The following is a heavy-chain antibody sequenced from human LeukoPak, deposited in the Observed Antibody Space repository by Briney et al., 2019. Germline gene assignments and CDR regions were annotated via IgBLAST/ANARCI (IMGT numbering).Heavy chain of an antibody. V-gene: IGHV3-23*01. CDR1: GFTFSSYA. CDR3: AKDRAISGVGWYYFDY. CDR2: ISGSGGST. D-gene: IGHD2-15*01. J-gene: IGHJ4*02. Sequence: TGGSLRLSCAASGFTFSSYAMNWVRQAPGKGLEWVSAISGSGGSTCYADSVKGRFTISRDNSKNTLYLQKNSPRAEDTAVYYCAKDRAISGVGWYYFDYWGQGTLVTVSS.